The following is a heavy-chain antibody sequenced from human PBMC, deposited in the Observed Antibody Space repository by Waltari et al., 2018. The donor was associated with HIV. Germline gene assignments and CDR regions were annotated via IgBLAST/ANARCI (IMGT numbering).Heavy chain of an antibody. D-gene: IGHD3-10*01. CDR2: INPSGGST. Sequence: QVQVVQSGAEVKKPGASAKVSCKASGYTFSSHYMHWVRQAPGQGLEWMGIINPSGGSTSYAQKFQGRVTMTRDTSTSTVYMELSSLRSEDTAVYYCARASISPRWFGSPGDYWGQGTLVTVSS. CDR3: ARASISPRWFGSPGDY. V-gene: IGHV1-46*01. J-gene: IGHJ4*02. CDR1: GYTFSSHY.